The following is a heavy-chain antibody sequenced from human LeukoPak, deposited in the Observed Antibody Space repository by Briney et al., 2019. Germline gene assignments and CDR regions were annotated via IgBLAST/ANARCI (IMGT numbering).Heavy chain of an antibody. Sequence: SETLSLTCTVSGYSISSGYYWGWIRQPPGKGLEWIGSIYHSGSTYYNSSLKSRVTISVDTSKNQLSLKLSSVTAADTAVYHCAGKIDSSAYTEYFQHWGQGTLVTVFS. J-gene: IGHJ1*01. V-gene: IGHV4-38-2*02. D-gene: IGHD3-22*01. CDR3: AGKIDSSAYTEYFQH. CDR1: GYSISSGYY. CDR2: IYHSGST.